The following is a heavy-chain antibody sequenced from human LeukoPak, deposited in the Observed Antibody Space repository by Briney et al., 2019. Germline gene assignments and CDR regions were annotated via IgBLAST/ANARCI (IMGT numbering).Heavy chain of an antibody. D-gene: IGHD4-17*01. V-gene: IGHV3-23*01. CDR1: GFTFSSYA. CDR3: VKGSRLRRLDY. CDR2: INGSGGST. J-gene: IGHJ4*01. Sequence: GGSLRLSCAASGFTFSSYAMSWVRQAPGKGLEWVSDINGSGGSTYYADSVKGRFTIPRDNSKNSLYLQMKSLTTDDTAFYYCVKGSRLRRLDYWGQGTLVAVSS.